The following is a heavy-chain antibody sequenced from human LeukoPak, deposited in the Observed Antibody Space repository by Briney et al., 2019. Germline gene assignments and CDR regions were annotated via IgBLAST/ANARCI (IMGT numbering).Heavy chain of an antibody. CDR1: GGSISSSSYY. D-gene: IGHD6-6*01. J-gene: IGHJ4*02. V-gene: IGHV4-39*07. CDR3: AREGYSSSAGIDY. CDR2: IYYSGST. Sequence: SETLSLTCTVSGGSISSSSYYWGWIRQPPGKRLEWIGSIYYSGSTYYNPSLKSRVTISVDTSKNQFSLKLSSVTAADTAVYYCAREGYSSSAGIDYWGQGTLVTVSS.